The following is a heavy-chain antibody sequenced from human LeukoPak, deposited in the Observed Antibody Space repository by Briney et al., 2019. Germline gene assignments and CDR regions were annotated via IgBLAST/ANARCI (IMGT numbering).Heavy chain of an antibody. CDR3: AKDRNYYFDY. D-gene: IGHD1-14*01. V-gene: IGHV3-30*02. J-gene: IGHJ4*02. CDR2: IWYDGSNK. Sequence: GGSLRLPCAASGFTFSSYGMHWVRQAPGKGLEWVAFIWYDGSNKYYADSVKGRFTISRDNSKNTLYLQMNSLRAEDTAVYYCAKDRNYYFDYWGQGTLVTVSS. CDR1: GFTFSSYG.